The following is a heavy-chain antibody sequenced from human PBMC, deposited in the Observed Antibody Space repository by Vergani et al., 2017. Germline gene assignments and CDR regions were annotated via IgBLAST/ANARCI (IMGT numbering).Heavy chain of an antibody. Sequence: QVQLVESGGGVVQPGRSLRLSCAASGFTFSSYGMHWVRQAPGKGLEWVAVIWYDGSNKYYADSVKGRFTISRDNSKNTLYLQMNSLRAEDTAVYYCARDVVVTAISDYWGQGTLVTVSS. CDR2: IWYDGSNK. V-gene: IGHV3-33*01. J-gene: IGHJ4*02. CDR3: ARDVVVTAISDY. CDR1: GFTFSSYG. D-gene: IGHD2-21*02.